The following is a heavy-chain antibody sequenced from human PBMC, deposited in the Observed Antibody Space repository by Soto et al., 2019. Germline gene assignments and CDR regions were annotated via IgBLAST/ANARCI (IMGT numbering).Heavy chain of an antibody. V-gene: IGHV3-23*01. Sequence: GGSLRLSCAASGSTFSSYAMSWVRQAPGKGLEWVPSISGSGGSTYYADSVKGRFTISRDNSKSTLYLQMNSLRAEDTAVYYCAKVSSSWRYLDYWGQGTLVTVSS. CDR3: AKVSSSWRYLDY. J-gene: IGHJ4*02. CDR2: ISGSGGST. CDR1: GSTFSSYA. D-gene: IGHD6-13*01.